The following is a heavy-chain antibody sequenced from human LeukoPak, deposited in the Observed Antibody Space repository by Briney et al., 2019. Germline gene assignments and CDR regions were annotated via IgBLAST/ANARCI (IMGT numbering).Heavy chain of an antibody. V-gene: IGHV4-4*08. J-gene: IGHJ4*02. D-gene: IGHD1-26*01. CDR3: ARDQGRATPDY. CDR1: GDSISSYY. Sequence: PSETLSLTCTVSGDSISSYYWSWIREAPGKGLEWIGYTSRLTMSVDTSKNQFSLKLSSVTAADTAVYYCARDQGRATPDYWGQGTLVTVSS.